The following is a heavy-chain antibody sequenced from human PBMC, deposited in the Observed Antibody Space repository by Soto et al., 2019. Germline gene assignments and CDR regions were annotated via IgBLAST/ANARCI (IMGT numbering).Heavy chain of an antibody. D-gene: IGHD2-15*01. Sequence: ASVKVSCKASGYTFTSYDINWVRQATGQGLEWMGWMNPNSGNTGYAQKFQGRVTITADESTSTAYMELSSLRSEDTAVYYCARDARYCSGGSCYRLRNNWFDPWGQGTLVTVSS. J-gene: IGHJ5*02. V-gene: IGHV1-8*01. CDR3: ARDARYCSGGSCYRLRNNWFDP. CDR2: MNPNSGNT. CDR1: GYTFTSYD.